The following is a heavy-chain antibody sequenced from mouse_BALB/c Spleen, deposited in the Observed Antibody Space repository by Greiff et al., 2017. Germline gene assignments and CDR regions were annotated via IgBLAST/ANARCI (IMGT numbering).Heavy chain of an antibody. D-gene: IGHD2-14*01. Sequence: VQLQQSGPGLVAPSQSLSITCTVSGFSLTSYGVSWIRQPPGKGLEWLGVIWGDGSTNYHSALISRLSISKDNSKSQVFLKLNSLQTDDTATYYCAKNGYYRYDEGVYYAMDYWGQGTSVTVSS. CDR1: GFSLTSYG. V-gene: IGHV2-3*01. J-gene: IGHJ4*01. CDR2: IWGDGST. CDR3: AKNGYYRYDEGVYYAMDY.